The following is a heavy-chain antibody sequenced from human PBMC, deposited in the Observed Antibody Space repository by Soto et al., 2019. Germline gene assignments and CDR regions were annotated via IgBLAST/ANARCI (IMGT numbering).Heavy chain of an antibody. CDR3: ARDTRDGYYFEY. CDR1: GGSFSGYY. V-gene: IGHV4-34*01. J-gene: IGHJ4*02. CDR2: INHSGST. Sequence: SETLSLTCAVYGGSFSGYYWSWIRQPPGKGLEWIGEINHSGSTNYNPSLKSRVTISVDTSKNQFSLKLSSVTAADTAVYYCARDTRDGYYFEYWGQG. D-gene: IGHD1-26*01.